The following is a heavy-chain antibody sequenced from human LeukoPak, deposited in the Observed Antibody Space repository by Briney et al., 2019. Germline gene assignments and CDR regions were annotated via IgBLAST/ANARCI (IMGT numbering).Heavy chain of an antibody. D-gene: IGHD5-12*01. CDR1: GGSFSGYY. CDR2: INHSGST. CDR3: AGGWLRRRGAY. J-gene: IGHJ4*02. Sequence: PSETLSLTCAAYGGSFSGYYWSWIRQPPGKGLEWIGEINHSGSTNYNPSLKSRVTISVDTSKNQFSLKLSSVTAADTAVYYCAGGWLRRRGAYWGQGTLVTVSS. V-gene: IGHV4-34*01.